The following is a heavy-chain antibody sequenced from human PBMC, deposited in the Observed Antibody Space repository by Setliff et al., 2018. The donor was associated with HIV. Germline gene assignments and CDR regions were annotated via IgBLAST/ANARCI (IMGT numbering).Heavy chain of an antibody. CDR3: ARGGRLQYFDWPSYAMDV. D-gene: IGHD3-9*01. V-gene: IGHV3-7*01. CDR2: IKQRGSEK. CDR1: GFSFSTYW. J-gene: IGHJ6*02. Sequence: PGGSLRLSCVASGFSFSTYWMSWVRQAPGKGLEWVANIKQRGSEKYYVDSVKGRFTISRDDAKNSLYLQMNSLRAEDTAVYYCARGGRLQYFDWPSYAMDVWGQGTTVTVS.